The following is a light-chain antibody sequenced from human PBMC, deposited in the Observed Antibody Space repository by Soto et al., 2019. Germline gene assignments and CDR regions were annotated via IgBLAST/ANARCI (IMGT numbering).Light chain of an antibody. V-gene: IGLV2-23*01. Sequence: ALTQPASVSGSPGQSITISCTGTSNDVGFYDLVSWYLQHPGQAPKLLIYEGSKRPAGVSNRFSGSKSGNTASLTISGLQAEDEADYYCSAYAGSNTLFVFGTGTKVTVL. J-gene: IGLJ1*01. CDR1: SNDVGFYDL. CDR2: EGS. CDR3: SAYAGSNTLFV.